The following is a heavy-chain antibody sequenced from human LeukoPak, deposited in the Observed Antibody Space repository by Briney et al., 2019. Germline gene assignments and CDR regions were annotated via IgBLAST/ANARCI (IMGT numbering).Heavy chain of an antibody. Sequence: PSETLSLTCTVSGYSISSGYYWGWIRQPPGKGLEWIGSIYHSGSTYYNPSLKSRVTMSVDTSKNQFSLKLSSVTAADTAVYYCASVTGGWGSYYKSSQHWGQGTLVTVSS. V-gene: IGHV4-38-2*02. CDR2: IYHSGST. CDR3: ASVTGGWGSYYKSSQH. J-gene: IGHJ1*01. D-gene: IGHD3-10*01. CDR1: GYSISSGYY.